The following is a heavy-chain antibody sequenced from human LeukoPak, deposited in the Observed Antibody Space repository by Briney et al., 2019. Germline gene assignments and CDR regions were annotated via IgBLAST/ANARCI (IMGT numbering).Heavy chain of an antibody. J-gene: IGHJ1*01. Sequence: GGSLRLSCAASGFTFSDYYMSWIRQAPGKALEWVSYISSGATIIKYADSVKGRFTISRDNAKNSLHLQMNNLRAEDTAVYFCARDFYGSGRPSYFQHWGQGTLVTVSS. CDR1: GFTFSDYY. D-gene: IGHD3-10*01. CDR3: ARDFYGSGRPSYFQH. CDR2: ISSGATII. V-gene: IGHV3-11*01.